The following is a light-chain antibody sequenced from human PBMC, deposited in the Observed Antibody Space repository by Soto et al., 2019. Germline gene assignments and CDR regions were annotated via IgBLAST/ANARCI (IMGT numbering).Light chain of an antibody. V-gene: IGKV3-11*01. CDR2: DAS. CDR1: QSVSRY. CDR3: QQRSNWPP. J-gene: IGKJ4*01. Sequence: EIVLTQSPATLSLSPGERATLSCRASQSVSRYLAWYQQKPGQAPRLLIYDASNRATGIPARFSGSGSGTDFSLTSSSLEPEDFAVYYCQQRSNWPPFGGGTKVEIK.